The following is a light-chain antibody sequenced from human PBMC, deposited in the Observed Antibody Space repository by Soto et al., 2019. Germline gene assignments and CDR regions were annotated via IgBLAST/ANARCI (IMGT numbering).Light chain of an antibody. CDR2: AAS. Sequence: IQLTQSPSSLSASVGDRVTITCRASQGISSYLAWYQQKPGKAPKLLIYAASTLQSGVPSRLSGSGSGTDFTLTISSLQPEDFATYYCQQLNSLFGQGTRLEIK. CDR3: QQLNSL. J-gene: IGKJ5*01. V-gene: IGKV1-9*01. CDR1: QGISSY.